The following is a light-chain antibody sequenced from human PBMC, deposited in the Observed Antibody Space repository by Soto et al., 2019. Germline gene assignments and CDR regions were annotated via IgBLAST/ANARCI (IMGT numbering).Light chain of an antibody. CDR2: EVT. J-gene: IGLJ3*02. Sequence: QSALTQPASVSGSPGQSITISCTGTSSDVGSHNFVSWYQQRPGKAPKLIIFEVTKWPSGVSNRFSASKSGNTASLTISGVQAEDEADYYCCSYAGTTTWVFGGGTKLTVL. CDR1: SSDVGSHNF. V-gene: IGLV2-23*02. CDR3: CSYAGTTTWV.